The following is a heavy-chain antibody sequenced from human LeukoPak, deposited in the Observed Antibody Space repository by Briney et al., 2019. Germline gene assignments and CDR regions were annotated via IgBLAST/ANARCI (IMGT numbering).Heavy chain of an antibody. CDR2: IITILGIA. J-gene: IGHJ3*02. CDR3: ASDYYDSSGYYSPFDI. CDR1: GYTFTTYY. D-gene: IGHD3-22*01. Sequence: SVKVSCKACGYTFTTYYMHWVRQAPRQGLEWMGRIITILGIANYAQKFQGRVTITADKSTSTAYMELSSLRSEDTAVYYCASDYYDSSGYYSPFDIWGQGTMVTVSS. V-gene: IGHV1-69*04.